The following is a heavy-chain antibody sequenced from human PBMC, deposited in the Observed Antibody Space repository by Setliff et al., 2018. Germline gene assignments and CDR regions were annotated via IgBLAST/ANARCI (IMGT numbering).Heavy chain of an antibody. J-gene: IGHJ3*02. Sequence: GGSLRLSCAGSGFTFSDFWINWVRQAPGKGLEWVANIKQDGSEKYYVDSVKGRFAISRDNARNSLYLRMNSLRAEDTAVYYCAREAVIDYGGNSDAFDIWGQGTMVTVSS. CDR3: AREAVIDYGGNSDAFDI. CDR2: IKQDGSEK. V-gene: IGHV3-7*01. CDR1: GFTFSDFW. D-gene: IGHD4-17*01.